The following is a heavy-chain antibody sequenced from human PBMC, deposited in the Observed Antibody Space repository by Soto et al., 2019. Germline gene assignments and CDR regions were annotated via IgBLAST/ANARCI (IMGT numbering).Heavy chain of an antibody. V-gene: IGHV3-30*18. CDR1: GFTFKNYV. Sequence: PGGSLRLSCAASGFTFKNYVMHLVRQAPGKGLEWVAVISYDGNTRIYADSVTDKFAISRDNSKNRLFLQMNGLRHEDTSVYYYAKLPWGYNFYDRSDYRATNTDTFGVWGQGTMVTVSS. J-gene: IGHJ3*01. CDR3: AKLPWGYNFYDRSDYRATNTDTFGV. CDR2: ISYDGNTR. D-gene: IGHD3-22*01.